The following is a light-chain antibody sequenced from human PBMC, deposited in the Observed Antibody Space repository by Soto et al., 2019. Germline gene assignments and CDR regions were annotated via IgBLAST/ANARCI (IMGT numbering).Light chain of an antibody. V-gene: IGKV1-6*01. CDR1: QGIRND. CDR3: LQDFKYPRT. Sequence: IQMTNSPSSLSASVGDRVTSTCRASQGIRNDLAWYQQKPGKAPKLLIYEASTLQSGVPSRFSGSYSGTDFTLTIGSLQPEDFATYYCLQDFKYPRTFGQGTKVDI. J-gene: IGKJ1*01. CDR2: EAS.